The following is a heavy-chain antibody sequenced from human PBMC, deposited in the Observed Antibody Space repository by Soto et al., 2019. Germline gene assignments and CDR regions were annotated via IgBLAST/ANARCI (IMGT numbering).Heavy chain of an antibody. CDR3: PKDANTVRGVIIFDY. CDR1: GFTFSSYG. Sequence: GGSLRLSCAASGFTFSSYGMHWVRQAPGKGLEWVAVISYDGSNKYYADSVKGRFTISRDNSKNTLYLQMNSLRAEDTAVYYCPKDANTVRGVIIFDYWGQGTLVTVSS. CDR2: ISYDGSNK. V-gene: IGHV3-30*18. J-gene: IGHJ4*02. D-gene: IGHD3-10*01.